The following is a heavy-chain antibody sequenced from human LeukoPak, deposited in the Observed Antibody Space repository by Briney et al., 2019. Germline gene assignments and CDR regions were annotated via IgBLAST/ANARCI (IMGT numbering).Heavy chain of an antibody. J-gene: IGHJ5*02. V-gene: IGHV7-4-1*02. CDR1: GYTFTSYA. CDR3: ARGGLYYYGSGSHFDP. CDR2: INTNTGNP. Sequence: GASVRVSCKASGYTFTSYAMNWVRQAPGQGLEWMGWINTNTGNPTYAQGFTGRFVFSLDTSVSTAYLQISSLKAEDTAVYYCARGGLYYYGSGSHFDPWGQGTLVTVSS. D-gene: IGHD3-10*01.